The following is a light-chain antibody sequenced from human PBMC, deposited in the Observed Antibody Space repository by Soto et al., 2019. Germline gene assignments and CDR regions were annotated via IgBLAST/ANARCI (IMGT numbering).Light chain of an antibody. V-gene: IGLV2-23*02. CDR2: EVS. CDR3: CSYVGSSTVYVV. CDR1: SSDVGSYNL. J-gene: IGLJ2*01. Sequence: QSALTQPASVSGSPGQSITISCTGTSSDVGSYNLVSWYQQHPGKAPKLMIYEVSKRPSGVSNRFSGSKSGNTASLTISGLQAEDEADYYCCSYVGSSTVYVVFGGGTKLTVL.